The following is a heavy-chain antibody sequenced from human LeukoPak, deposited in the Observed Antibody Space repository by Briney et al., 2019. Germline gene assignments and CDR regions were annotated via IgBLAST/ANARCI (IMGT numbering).Heavy chain of an antibody. Sequence: SVKVSCNASGGTFSSYAISWVRQAPGQGLERMGGIIPIFGTANYAQKFQGRVTITTDESTSTAFMELSSLRSEDTAVYYCARGSGYDLNAFDIWGQGTMVTVSS. D-gene: IGHD5-12*01. CDR1: GGTFSSYA. V-gene: IGHV1-69*05. CDR3: ARGSGYDLNAFDI. J-gene: IGHJ3*02. CDR2: IIPIFGTA.